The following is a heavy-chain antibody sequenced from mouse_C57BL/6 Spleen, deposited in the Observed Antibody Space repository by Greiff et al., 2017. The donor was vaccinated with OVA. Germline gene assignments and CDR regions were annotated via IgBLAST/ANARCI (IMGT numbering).Heavy chain of an antibody. D-gene: IGHD1-1*01. J-gene: IGHJ3*01. V-gene: IGHV1-26*01. CDR3: ARMGYYYGSSYGFAY. Sequence: EVKLQQSGPELVKPGASVKISCKASGYTFTDYYMNWVKQSHGKSLEWIGDINPNNGGTSYNQKFKGKATLTVDKSSSTAYMELRSLTSEDSAVYYCARMGYYYGSSYGFAYWGQGTLVTVSA. CDR1: GYTFTDYY. CDR2: INPNNGGT.